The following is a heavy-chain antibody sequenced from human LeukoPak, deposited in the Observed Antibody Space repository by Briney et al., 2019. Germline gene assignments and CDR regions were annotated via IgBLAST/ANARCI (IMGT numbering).Heavy chain of an antibody. Sequence: ASVKVSCKASGYTFTSYDINWVRQAPGQGLEWMGWISAYNGNTNYAQKLQGRVTMTTDTSTSTAYMELRSLRSDDTAVYYCAXXXXXXXVTSYYFDYWGQGTLVTVSS. D-gene: IGHD4-11*01. CDR3: AXXXXXXXVTSYYFDY. CDR2: ISAYNGNT. V-gene: IGHV1-18*01. CDR1: GYTFTSYD. J-gene: IGHJ4*02.